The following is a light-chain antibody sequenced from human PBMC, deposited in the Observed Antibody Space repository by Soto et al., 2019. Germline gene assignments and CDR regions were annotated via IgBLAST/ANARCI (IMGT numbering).Light chain of an antibody. CDR2: NNN. Sequence: QSVLTQPPSASGTPGQRVTISCSGSSSNIGSNTVNWYQQLPGTAPKLLIYNNNQRPSGVPDRFSGSKSGTSASLAISGLQSEDEADYYCAAWDDSLNGSYVFGTGTQLTVL. CDR1: SSNIGSNT. CDR3: AAWDDSLNGSYV. V-gene: IGLV1-44*01. J-gene: IGLJ1*01.